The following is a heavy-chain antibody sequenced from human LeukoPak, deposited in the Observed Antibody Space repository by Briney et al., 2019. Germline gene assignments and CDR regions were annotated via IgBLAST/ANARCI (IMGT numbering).Heavy chain of an antibody. CDR2: IYSGGAT. J-gene: IGHJ4*02. V-gene: IGHV3-53*01. D-gene: IGHD6-13*01. Sequence: GGSLRLSCAASGFDVGRNYMTWVGQTPGKGLEWVSFIYSGGATYYADSVRGRFTISRDSSKNTLYLQMNSLRVEDTAVYYCARVPGYSWGQGTLVTVSS. CDR3: ARVPGYS. CDR1: GFDVGRNY.